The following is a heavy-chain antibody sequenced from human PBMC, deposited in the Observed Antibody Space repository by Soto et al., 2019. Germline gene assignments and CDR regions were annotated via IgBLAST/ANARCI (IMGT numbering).Heavy chain of an antibody. Sequence: SQTLSLTCAISGDSVSSNSAAWNWIRQSPSRGLEWLGRTYYRSKWYNDYAVSVKSRITINPDTSKNQFSLQLNSVTPEDTAVYYCARDRMSTPNETLLRFLEWSPAGFDPWGQGTLVTVSS. V-gene: IGHV6-1*01. CDR2: TYYRSKWYN. D-gene: IGHD3-3*01. CDR3: ARDRMSTPNETLLRFLEWSPAGFDP. CDR1: GDSVSSNSAA. J-gene: IGHJ5*02.